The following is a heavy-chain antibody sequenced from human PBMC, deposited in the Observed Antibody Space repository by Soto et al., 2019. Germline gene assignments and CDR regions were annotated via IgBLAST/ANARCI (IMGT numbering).Heavy chain of an antibody. J-gene: IGHJ6*02. CDR1: GFSFTTYG. CDR2: TSFDGSYK. CDR3: AKDSGYYYYGMDV. V-gene: IGHV3-30*18. Sequence: VQLVESGGGVVQPGRSLRLSCAASGFSFTTYGMHWVRQAPGKGLEWVAVTSFDGSYKSYADSVKGRFTISRDNSKNTLYVQMNSLRPEDTAVYYCAKDSGYYYYGMDVWGQGTTVTVSS.